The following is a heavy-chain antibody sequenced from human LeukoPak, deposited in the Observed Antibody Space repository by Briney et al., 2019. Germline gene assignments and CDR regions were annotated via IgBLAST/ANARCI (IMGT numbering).Heavy chain of an antibody. CDR3: ARARRDYYGSGSLGYYYYYYMDV. Sequence: GGSLRLSCAASGFTFSSYSMNWVRQAPGKGLEWVSSISSSSYIYYADSVKGRFTISRDNAKNSLNLQMNSLRAEDTAVYYCARARRDYYGSGSLGYYYYYYMDVWGKGTTVTISS. CDR2: ISSSSYI. CDR1: GFTFSSYS. J-gene: IGHJ6*03. D-gene: IGHD3-10*01. V-gene: IGHV3-21*04.